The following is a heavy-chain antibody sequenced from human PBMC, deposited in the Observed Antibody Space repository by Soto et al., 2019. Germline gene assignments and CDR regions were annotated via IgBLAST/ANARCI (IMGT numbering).Heavy chain of an antibody. J-gene: IGHJ6*02. CDR2: IKSKTDGGTT. V-gene: IGHV3-15*07. Sequence: EVQLVESGGGLVKPGGSLRLSCAASGFTFSNAWMNWVRKAPGKGREGAGRIKSKTDGGTTDYAAPVKGRFTISRDDSKNTLYLQMNSLKTEDTAVYYCTTGGLYYYYYYGMDVWGQGTTVTVSS. CDR3: TTGGLYYYYYYGMDV. CDR1: GFTFSNAW. D-gene: IGHD3-10*01.